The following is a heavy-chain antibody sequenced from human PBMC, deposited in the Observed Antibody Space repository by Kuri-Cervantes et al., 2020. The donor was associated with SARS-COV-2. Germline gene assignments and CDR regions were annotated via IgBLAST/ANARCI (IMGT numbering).Heavy chain of an antibody. V-gene: IGHV3-23*01. CDR3: ATAPPYCSSTSCPHNWFDP. J-gene: IGHJ5*02. D-gene: IGHD2-2*01. CDR1: GFTFSSYA. Sequence: GGSLRLSCAASGFTFSSYAMSWVRQAPGKGLEWVSAISGSGGSTYYADSVKGRFTISRDNSKNTLYLQMNSLRAEDTAVYYCATAPPYCSSTSCPHNWFDPWGQGTLVTVSS. CDR2: ISGSGGST.